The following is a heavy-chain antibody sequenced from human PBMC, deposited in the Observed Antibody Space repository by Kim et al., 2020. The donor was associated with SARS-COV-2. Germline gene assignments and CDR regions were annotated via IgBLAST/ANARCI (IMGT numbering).Heavy chain of an antibody. CDR2: INWNGGST. V-gene: IGHV3-20*01. Sequence: GGSLRLSCAASGFTFDDYGMSWVRQAPGKGLEWVSGINWNGGSTGYADSVKGRFTISRDNAKNSLYLQMNSLRAEDTALYHCARDPEAAAIDYYYYGMDVWGQGTTVTVSS. D-gene: IGHD6-13*01. CDR3: ARDPEAAAIDYYYYGMDV. CDR1: GFTFDDYG. J-gene: IGHJ6*02.